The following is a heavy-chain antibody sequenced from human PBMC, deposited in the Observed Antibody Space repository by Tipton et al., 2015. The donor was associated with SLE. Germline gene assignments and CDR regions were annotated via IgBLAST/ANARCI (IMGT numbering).Heavy chain of an antibody. D-gene: IGHD3-22*01. CDR1: GFTFSTYA. Sequence: SLRLSCVASGFTFSTYAMSWVRQAPGKGLEWVTTISGGGSRYFADSVKGRFTISRDNSKNTLSLQMNSLRAEDTAVYFCGRGVYSEGSVGMDVWGQGTTVTVSS. CDR3: GRGVYSEGSVGMDV. CDR2: ISGGGSR. V-gene: IGHV3-23*01. J-gene: IGHJ6*02.